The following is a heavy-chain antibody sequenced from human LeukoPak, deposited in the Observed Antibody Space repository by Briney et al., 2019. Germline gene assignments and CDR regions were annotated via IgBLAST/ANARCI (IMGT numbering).Heavy chain of an antibody. Sequence: GGSLRLSCAASGFTFSSYEMNWVRQAPGKGLEWVSYISSSGSTIYYADSVKGRFTISRDNAKNSLYLQMNSLGAEDTAVYYCARAMVRGVIDDYWGQGTLVTVSS. CDR3: ARAMVRGVIDDY. CDR1: GFTFSSYE. CDR2: ISSSGSTI. J-gene: IGHJ4*02. V-gene: IGHV3-48*03. D-gene: IGHD3-10*01.